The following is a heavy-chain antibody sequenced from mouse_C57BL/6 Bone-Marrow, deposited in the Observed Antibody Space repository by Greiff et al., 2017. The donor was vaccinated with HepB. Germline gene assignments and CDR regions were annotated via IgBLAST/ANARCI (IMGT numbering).Heavy chain of an antibody. Sequence: EVQLVESGGGLVKPGGSLKLSCAASGFTFSDYGMHWVRQAPEKGLEWVAYISSGSSTIYYADTVKGRFTISRDNAKNTLFLRMTSLRSEDTAMYYCARENYWGQGTTLTVSS. V-gene: IGHV5-17*01. CDR3: ARENY. CDR1: GFTFSDYG. CDR2: ISSGSSTI. J-gene: IGHJ2*01.